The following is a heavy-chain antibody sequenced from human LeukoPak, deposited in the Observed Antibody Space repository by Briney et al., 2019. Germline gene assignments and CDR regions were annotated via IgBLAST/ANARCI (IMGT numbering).Heavy chain of an antibody. J-gene: IGHJ4*02. V-gene: IGHV3-30*18. CDR3: AEDLRAYSSSWYFDY. CDR1: GFTFSSYG. Sequence: QAGGSLRLSCAASGFTFSSYGMRWVRQAPGKGLEWVAVISYDGSNKYYADFVKGRFTISRDNSENTLYLQMNSLRAEDTAVYYCAEDLRAYSSSWYFDYWGQGTLVTVSS. CDR2: ISYDGSNK. D-gene: IGHD6-13*01.